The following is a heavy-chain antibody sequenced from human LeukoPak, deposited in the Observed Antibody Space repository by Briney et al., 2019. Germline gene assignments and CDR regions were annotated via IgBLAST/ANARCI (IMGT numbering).Heavy chain of an antibody. J-gene: IGHJ4*02. V-gene: IGHV3-33*01. Sequence: GRSLRLSCAASGFTFSSYGMHWVRQAPGKGLEWVAVIWYDGSNKYYADSVKGRFTISRDNSKNTLYLQMNSLRAEDTAVYYCAAVPPTVTSFDYWGQGTLVTVPS. CDR2: IWYDGSNK. D-gene: IGHD4-17*01. CDR3: AAVPPTVTSFDY. CDR1: GFTFSSYG.